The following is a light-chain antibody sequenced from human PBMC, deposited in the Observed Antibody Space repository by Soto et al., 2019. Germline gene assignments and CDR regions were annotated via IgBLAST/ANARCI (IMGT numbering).Light chain of an antibody. CDR1: QSISTW. V-gene: IGKV1-5*03. CDR2: KAS. CDR3: QQYNTYRYT. Sequence: DIQMTQSPSTLSASVGDRVTITCRASQSISTWLAWFQQKPGKAPKLLIYKASSWESGVPSRFSGSGSGTEFTLTISSLQPDDFATYYCQQYNTYRYTFVQGTKLEIK. J-gene: IGKJ2*01.